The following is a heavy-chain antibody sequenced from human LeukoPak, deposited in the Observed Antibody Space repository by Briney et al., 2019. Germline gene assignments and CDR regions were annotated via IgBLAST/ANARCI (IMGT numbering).Heavy chain of an antibody. CDR2: INPNSGGT. CDR3: ARERRYCSGGSCYDFDP. CDR1: GYTFTGYY. J-gene: IGHJ5*02. Sequence: GASVKVSCKASGYTFTGYYMHWVRQAPGQGLEWMGWINPNSGGTNHAQKFQGRVTMTRDTSISTAYMELSRLRSDDTAVYYCARERRYCSGGSCYDFDPWGQGTLVTVSS. V-gene: IGHV1-2*02. D-gene: IGHD2-15*01.